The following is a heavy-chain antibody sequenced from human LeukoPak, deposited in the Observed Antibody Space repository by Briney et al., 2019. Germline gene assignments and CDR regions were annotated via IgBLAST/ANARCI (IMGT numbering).Heavy chain of an antibody. CDR1: GFTFSTYA. CDR3: ARRGQYSFGD. CDR2: ISGSGDTT. D-gene: IGHD5-18*01. Sequence: PGGSLRLSCAASGFTFSTYAMTWVRQAPGRGLECVSSISGSGDTTFYAGSVKGRLTLSRHNSMNTLSLQMNSLRAEDTAVYYCARRGQYSFGDWGQGTLVTVSS. V-gene: IGHV3-23*01. J-gene: IGHJ4*02.